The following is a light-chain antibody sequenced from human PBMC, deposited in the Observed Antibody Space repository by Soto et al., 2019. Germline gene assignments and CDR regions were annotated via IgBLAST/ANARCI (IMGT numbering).Light chain of an antibody. CDR1: STDVADYYY. Sequence: QSALTQPVSVSGSPGQSITISCTGTSTDVADYYYVSWYQQHPGQAPKLLIYEVGNRPSGVSDRFSGSKSGNTASLRISGLQAEDEADYCCSSHTTSSTVYVFGGVTKLTVL. V-gene: IGLV2-14*03. J-gene: IGLJ1*01. CDR2: EVG. CDR3: SSHTTSSTVYV.